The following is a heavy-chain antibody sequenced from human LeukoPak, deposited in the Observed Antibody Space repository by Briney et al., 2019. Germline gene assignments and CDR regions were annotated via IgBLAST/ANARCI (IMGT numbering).Heavy chain of an antibody. V-gene: IGHV6-1*01. D-gene: IGHD1-20*01. CDR2: TYYRSNLYN. CDR3: ARDRHVGITGTANLYYYYGMDV. CDR1: GDSFSSNSAA. Sequence: SQTLSLTCALSGDSFSSNSAAWNWIRQSTSRGLEWLVRTYYRSNLYNDYAVSVKSRITINPDTSKNQFSLQLNSVTPEDTAVYYCARDRHVGITGTANLYYYYGMDVWGQGTTVTVSS. J-gene: IGHJ6*02.